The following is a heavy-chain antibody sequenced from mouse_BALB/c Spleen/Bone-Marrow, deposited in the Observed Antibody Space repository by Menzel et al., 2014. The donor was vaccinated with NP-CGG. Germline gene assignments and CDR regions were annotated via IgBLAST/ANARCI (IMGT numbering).Heavy chain of an antibody. CDR1: GYAFSGYW. CDR3: ARGGISVDY. V-gene: IGHV1-80*01. CDR2: IYPGDGDT. Sequence: QVQLQQSGAELVRPGSSVKISCKASGYAFSGYWMNWVKQRPGQGLEWIGQIYPGDGDTDYNGKFKGKATLTADKSSSTAYMQLSSLTFEDSAVYFCARGGISVDYWGQGTTLTVSS. J-gene: IGHJ2*01.